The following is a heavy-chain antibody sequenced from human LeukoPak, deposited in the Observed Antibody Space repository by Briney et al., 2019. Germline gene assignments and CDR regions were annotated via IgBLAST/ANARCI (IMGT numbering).Heavy chain of an antibody. Sequence: GESLKISCKGSGYSFTSYWIGWVRQMPGKGLEWMGIIYPGDSDTRYSPSFQGQVTISADKSNSTAYLQWSSLKASDTAMYYCARTSGSYDTFDWFDPWGQGTLVTVSS. D-gene: IGHD3-16*01. CDR2: IYPGDSDT. J-gene: IGHJ5*02. CDR1: GYSFTSYW. V-gene: IGHV5-51*01. CDR3: ARTSGSYDTFDWFDP.